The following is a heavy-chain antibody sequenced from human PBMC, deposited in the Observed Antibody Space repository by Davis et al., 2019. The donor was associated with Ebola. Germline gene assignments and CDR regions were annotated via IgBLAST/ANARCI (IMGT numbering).Heavy chain of an antibody. V-gene: IGHV1-69*06. D-gene: IGHD4-17*01. CDR3: ARAYHYGDYYDY. CDR1: GGTFSSYA. J-gene: IGHJ4*02. Sequence: SVKVSCKASGGTFSSYAISWVRQAPGQGLEWMGGIIPIFGTANYAQKFQGRVTITADKSTSTAYMELCSLRSEDTAVYYCARAYHYGDYYDYWGQGTLVTVSS. CDR2: IIPIFGTA.